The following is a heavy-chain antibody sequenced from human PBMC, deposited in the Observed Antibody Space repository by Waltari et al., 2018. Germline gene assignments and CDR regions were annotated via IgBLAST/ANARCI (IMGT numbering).Heavy chain of an antibody. J-gene: IGHJ4*02. CDR2: INQDGRDK. CDR3: ARDVPNGYFDY. V-gene: IGHV3-7*01. Sequence: EVHLVQSGGGLIQPGGSLRLSCGVSGFTFKNYWMTWVRQAPGKGLELVANINQDGRDKNYVDSVEGRFTISRDNAQNSLYLQMNSLRAEDTAVYYCARDVPNGYFDYWGSGTLVTVSS. CDR1: GFTFKNYW. D-gene: IGHD1-1*01.